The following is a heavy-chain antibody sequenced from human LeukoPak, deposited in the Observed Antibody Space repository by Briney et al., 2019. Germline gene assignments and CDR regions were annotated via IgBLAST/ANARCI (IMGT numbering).Heavy chain of an antibody. Sequence: PSETLSLTCGVYGGSFSDYYWSWIRQPPGKGLEWIGEINHSGSTNYNPSLKSRVTISVDTSNNQFSLKLSSVTAADTAVYYCARGDYYGSGSYYRSYYYYYMDVWGKGTTVTVSS. CDR1: GGSFSDYY. D-gene: IGHD3-10*01. CDR2: INHSGST. CDR3: ARGDYYGSGSYYRSYYYYYMDV. V-gene: IGHV4-34*01. J-gene: IGHJ6*03.